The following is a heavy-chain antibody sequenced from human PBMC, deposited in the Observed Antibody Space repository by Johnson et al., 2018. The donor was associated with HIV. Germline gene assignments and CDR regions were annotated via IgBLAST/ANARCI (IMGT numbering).Heavy chain of an antibody. J-gene: IGHJ3*02. D-gene: IGHD2-2*01. V-gene: IGHV3-30*04. CDR3: AREGGDCSSTSCYQDAFDI. CDR2: ISYDGSNK. CDR1: GFTFSSYA. Sequence: QVQLVESGGGVVQPGRSLRLSCAASGFTFSSYAMHWVRQAPGKGLEWEAVISYDGSNKYYADSVKGRFTISRDNSKNTLYLQMNSLRAEDTAVYYCAREGGDCSSTSCYQDAFDIWGQGTMVTVSS.